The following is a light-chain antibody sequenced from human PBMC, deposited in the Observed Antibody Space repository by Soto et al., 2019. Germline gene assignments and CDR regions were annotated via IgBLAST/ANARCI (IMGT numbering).Light chain of an antibody. Sequence: QSALTQPASVSGSPGQWITISCTGTSSDVGSYNLVSWYQQRPGKAPKLMIYEGSKRPAGVSNRFSGSKSGNTASLTISGLQAEDEADYYCCSYAGSRTFVVFGGGTKLTVL. V-gene: IGLV2-23*03. CDR1: SSDVGSYNL. CDR2: EGS. J-gene: IGLJ3*02. CDR3: CSYAGSRTFVV.